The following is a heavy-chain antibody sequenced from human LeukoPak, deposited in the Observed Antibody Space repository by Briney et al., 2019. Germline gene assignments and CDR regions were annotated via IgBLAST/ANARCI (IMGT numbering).Heavy chain of an antibody. CDR3: ARDGPTRWQLAVSLDY. Sequence: ASVKVSCKASGYTFTGYYMHWVRQAPGQGLEWMGWINPNSGGTNYAQKFQGWVTMTRDTSISTAYMELRSLRSDDTAVYYCARDGPTRWQLAVSLDYWGQGTLVTVSS. D-gene: IGHD6-6*01. J-gene: IGHJ4*02. CDR2: INPNSGGT. V-gene: IGHV1-2*04. CDR1: GYTFTGYY.